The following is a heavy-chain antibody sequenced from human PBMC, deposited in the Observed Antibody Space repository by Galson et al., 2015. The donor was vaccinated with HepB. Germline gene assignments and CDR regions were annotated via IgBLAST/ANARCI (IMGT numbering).Heavy chain of an antibody. D-gene: IGHD3-9*01. CDR1: GGSISSSSYY. V-gene: IGHV4-39*01. CDR2: IYYSGST. Sequence: SETLSLTCTVSGGSISSSSYYWGWVRQPPGKGLEWIGSIYYSGSTYYNPSLKSRVTISVDTSKNQFSLKLSSVTAADTAVYYCARTSVILRYFDPVFQDFDYWGQGTLVTVSS. J-gene: IGHJ4*02. CDR3: ARTSVILRYFDPVFQDFDY.